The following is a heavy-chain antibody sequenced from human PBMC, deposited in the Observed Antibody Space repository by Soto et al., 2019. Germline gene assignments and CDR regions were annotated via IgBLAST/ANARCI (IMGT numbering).Heavy chain of an antibody. V-gene: IGHV3-23*01. Sequence: EVQLLESGGGLVQPGGSLRLSCAASGFTFSSYAMSWVRQAPGKGLEWVSGISGSGGPTYYADSVKGRFTISRDNSKNPGYLEMNSLRAEDTAVYYCAKAFYQCRPGICYVGTFDYWGQGTVVTVSS. J-gene: IGHJ4*02. CDR3: AKAFYQCRPGICYVGTFDY. CDR1: GFTFSSYA. CDR2: ISGSGGPT. D-gene: IGHD2-15*01.